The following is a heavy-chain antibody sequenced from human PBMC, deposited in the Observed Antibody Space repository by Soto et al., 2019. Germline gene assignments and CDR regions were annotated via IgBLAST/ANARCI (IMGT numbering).Heavy chain of an antibody. V-gene: IGHV4-38-2*01. J-gene: IGHJ3*02. D-gene: IGHD3-10*01. CDR2: IYQRGST. CDR1: NFSISSGYY. CDR3: VKSGDDGLDAFAT. Sequence: SETLSLTCSVSNFSISSGYYWGWIRQPPGKGLEYIASIYQRGSTFYNPSLKSRITMSMDTSKNHFSLNLRSVTAADTAVYYCVKSGDDGLDAFATRGQGTIVT.